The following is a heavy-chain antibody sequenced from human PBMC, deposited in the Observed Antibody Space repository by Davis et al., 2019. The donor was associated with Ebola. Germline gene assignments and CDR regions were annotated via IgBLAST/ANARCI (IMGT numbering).Heavy chain of an antibody. J-gene: IGHJ4*02. CDR2: ISSSGSTI. Sequence: GGSLRPSCAASGFTFSSYEMNWIRQAPGKGLEWVSYISSSGSTIYYADSVKGRFTISRDNSKNTLYLQMNSLRAEDTAVYYCAKLNTVTTWPVVGYWGQGTLVTVSS. D-gene: IGHD4-11*01. CDR3: AKLNTVTTWPVVGY. V-gene: IGHV3-48*03. CDR1: GFTFSSYE.